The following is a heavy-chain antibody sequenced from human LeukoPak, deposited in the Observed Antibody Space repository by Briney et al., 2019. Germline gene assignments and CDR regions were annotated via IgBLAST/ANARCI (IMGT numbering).Heavy chain of an antibody. V-gene: IGHV3-74*01. CDR2: INSDGSNT. CDR3: ARGGGYSYGPFDY. CDR1: GFTFSSYA. D-gene: IGHD5-18*01. Sequence: GGSLRLSCSASGFTFSSYAMHWVRQAPGKGLVWVSRINSDGSNTRYADSVKGRFTISRDNAKNTLYLQMNSLRAEDTAVYYCARGGGYSYGPFDYWGQGTLVTVSS. J-gene: IGHJ4*02.